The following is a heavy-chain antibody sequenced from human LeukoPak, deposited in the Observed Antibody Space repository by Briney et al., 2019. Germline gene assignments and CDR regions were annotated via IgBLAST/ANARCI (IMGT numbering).Heavy chain of an antibody. D-gene: IGHD5-24*01. CDR1: GYTFTSYG. CDR3: ARSLETYYFDY. J-gene: IGHJ4*02. V-gene: IGHV1-18*01. CDR2: ISAYNGNT. Sequence: GASVNVSCTASGYTFTSYGISWVRQAPGQGLEWMGWISAYNGNTNYAQKLQGRVTMTTDTSTSTAYMELRSLRSDDTAVYYCARSLETYYFDYWGQGTLVTVSS.